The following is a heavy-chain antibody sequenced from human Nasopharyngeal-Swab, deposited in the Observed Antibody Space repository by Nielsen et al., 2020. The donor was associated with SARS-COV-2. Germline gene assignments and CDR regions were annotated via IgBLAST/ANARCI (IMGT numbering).Heavy chain of an antibody. J-gene: IGHJ6*03. CDR2: INHSGST. CDR3: ARGLSGIVPAPILGLGAYYYYYDMDV. D-gene: IGHD2-2*01. Sequence: RQAPGKGPEWIAEINHSGSTNYNPSHKSRVTLSVDTSMNQFSLEVSSVTAADTAVYYCARGLSGIVPAPILGLGAYYYYYDMDVWGKGTTVTVSS. V-gene: IGHV4-34*01.